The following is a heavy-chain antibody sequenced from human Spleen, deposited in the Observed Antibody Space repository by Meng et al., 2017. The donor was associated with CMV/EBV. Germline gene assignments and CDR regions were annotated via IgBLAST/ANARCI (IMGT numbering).Heavy chain of an antibody. J-gene: IGHJ4*02. D-gene: IGHD3-3*01. CDR2: VNPAGGST. CDR3: VSGPNFLEVFDY. CDR1: GYTFTGYY. Sequence: ASVKVSCKASGYTFTGYYMHWVRQAPGQGLEWMGIVNPAGGSTNYAQKFQGRVTMTRDTSISTAYMELSRLRSDDTAVYYCVSGPNFLEVFDYWGQGTLVTVSS. V-gene: IGHV1-2*02.